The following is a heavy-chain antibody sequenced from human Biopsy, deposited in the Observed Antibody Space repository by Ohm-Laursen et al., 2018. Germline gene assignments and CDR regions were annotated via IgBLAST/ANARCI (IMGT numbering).Heavy chain of an antibody. Sequence: SLRLSCAASGFTFSSYGMHWVRQAPGKGLEWVAVIWYDGSNKYYADSVKGRFTISRDNSKNTLYLEMNSLRTEETAKYYCTKAGSQDGFDIWGPGTMVTVSS. CDR2: IWYDGSNK. V-gene: IGHV3-33*06. CDR3: TKAGSQDGFDI. CDR1: GFTFSSYG. J-gene: IGHJ3*02. D-gene: IGHD3-10*01.